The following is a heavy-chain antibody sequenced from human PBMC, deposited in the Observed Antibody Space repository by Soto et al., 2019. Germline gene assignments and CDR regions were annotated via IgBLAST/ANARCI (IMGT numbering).Heavy chain of an antibody. CDR1: GFTFDDYA. Sequence: GGSLRLSCAASGFTFDDYAMHWVRQAPGKGLEWVSGISWNGGSVGYADSVKGRFTISRDNAKNSLFLQMNSLRDEDTALYYCAKVPSSSWPNYFDYWGRGTLVTVSS. CDR3: AKVPSSSWPNYFDY. D-gene: IGHD6-13*01. J-gene: IGHJ4*02. V-gene: IGHV3-9*01. CDR2: ISWNGGSV.